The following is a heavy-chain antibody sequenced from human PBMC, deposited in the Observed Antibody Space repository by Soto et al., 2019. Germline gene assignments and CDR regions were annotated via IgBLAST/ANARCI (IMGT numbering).Heavy chain of an antibody. CDR2: INSDGSST. D-gene: IGHD1-1*01. V-gene: IGHV3-74*01. CDR1: GFTFSSYW. J-gene: IGHJ4*02. Sequence: PGGSLRLSCAASGFTFSSYWMHWVRQAPGKGLVWVSRINSDGSSTSYADSVKGRFTISRDNSKNTLYLQMNSLRAEDTAVYYCASSEWGAGILGPDYWGQGTLVTVSS. CDR3: ASSEWGAGILGPDY.